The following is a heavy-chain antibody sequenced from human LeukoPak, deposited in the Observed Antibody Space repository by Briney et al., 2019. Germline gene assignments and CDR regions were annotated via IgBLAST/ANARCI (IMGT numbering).Heavy chain of an antibody. V-gene: IGHV3-7*01. CDR1: GFTFSSYW. D-gene: IGHD4-17*01. J-gene: IGHJ4*02. CDR3: ARAGTGTTVTITFFDY. CDR2: IKQDGSEK. Sequence: GGSLRLSCAASGFTFSSYWMSWVRQAPGKGLEWVANIKQDGSEKYYVDSVKGRFTISRDNAKNSLYLQMNSLRAEDTAVYYCARAGTGTTVTITFFDYWGQGTLVTVSS.